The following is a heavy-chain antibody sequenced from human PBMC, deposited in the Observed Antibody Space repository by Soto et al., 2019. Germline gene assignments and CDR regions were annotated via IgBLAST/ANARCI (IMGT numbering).Heavy chain of an antibody. J-gene: IGHJ4*02. CDR3: TVNSGGSCYV. CDR1: GFTFSDYY. CDR2: ISSSSSYT. V-gene: IGHV3-11*03. Sequence: GSLRLSCAASGFTFSDYYMSWIRQAPGKGLEWVSYISSSSSYTNYADSVKGRFTISRDNAKNSLYLQMNSLKTEDTAVYYCTVNSGGSCYVWGQGTLVTVSS. D-gene: IGHD2-15*01.